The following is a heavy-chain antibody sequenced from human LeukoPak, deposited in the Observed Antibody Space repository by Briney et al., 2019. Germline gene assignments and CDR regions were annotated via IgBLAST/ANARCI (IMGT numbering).Heavy chain of an antibody. CDR1: GGSISSYF. J-gene: IGHJ4*02. V-gene: IGHV4-59*08. Sequence: PSETLSLTCSVSGGSISSYFWSWIRQPPGKGLEWIGSMYSTGSTNYNPSLKSRVTISVDTSKTQYSLKLSSVTAADTAVYYCARHEVQLEPVDYWGEGALATVSS. CDR2: MYSTGST. CDR3: ARHEVQLEPVDY. D-gene: IGHD1-1*01.